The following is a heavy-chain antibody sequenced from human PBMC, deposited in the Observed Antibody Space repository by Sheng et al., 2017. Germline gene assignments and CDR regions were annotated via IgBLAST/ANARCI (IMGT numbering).Heavy chain of an antibody. Sequence: QVQLQQWGAGLLKPSETLSLTCAVYGGSFSGYYWSWIRQPPGKGLEWIGEINHSGSTNYNPSLKSRVTISVDTSKNQFSLKLSSVTAADTAVYYCARGNGGFDWLQAFDIWGQGTMVTVSS. CDR2: INHSGST. J-gene: IGHJ3*02. CDR1: GGSFSGYY. D-gene: IGHD3-9*01. CDR3: ARGNGGFDWLQAFDI. V-gene: IGHV4-34*01.